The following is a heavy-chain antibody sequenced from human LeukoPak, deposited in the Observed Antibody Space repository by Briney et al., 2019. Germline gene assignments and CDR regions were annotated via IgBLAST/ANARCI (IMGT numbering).Heavy chain of an antibody. J-gene: IGHJ3*02. CDR2: INSDGSST. CDR3: ARDQLPYTMDDAFDI. Sequence: PGGSLRLSCVASGFTFSSYWMHWVRQAPGKGLVWVSRINSDGSSTKCADSVKGRFTISRDNAKNSLYLQMNSLRAEDTALYHCARDQLPYTMDDAFDIWGQGTMVTVSS. V-gene: IGHV3-74*03. D-gene: IGHD3-10*01. CDR1: GFTFSSYW.